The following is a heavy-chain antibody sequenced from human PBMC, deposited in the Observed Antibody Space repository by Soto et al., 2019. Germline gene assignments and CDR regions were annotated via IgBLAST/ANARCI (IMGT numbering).Heavy chain of an antibody. CDR3: AREWELLLGYYYYGMDV. CDR2: ISSSSSYI. D-gene: IGHD1-26*01. Sequence: VQLVESGGGLVKPGGSLRLSCAASGFTFSSYSMNWVRQAPGKGLEWVSSISSSSSYIYYADSVKGRFTISRDNAKNSLYLQMNSLRAEDTAVYYCAREWELLLGYYYYGMDVWGQGTTVTVSS. J-gene: IGHJ6*02. CDR1: GFTFSSYS. V-gene: IGHV3-21*01.